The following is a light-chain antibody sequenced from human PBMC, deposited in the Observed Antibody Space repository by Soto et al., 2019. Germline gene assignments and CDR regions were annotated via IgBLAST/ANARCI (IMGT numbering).Light chain of an antibody. CDR2: GNS. V-gene: IGLV1-40*01. Sequence: QSVLTQPPSVSGAPGQRVTISCTGSSSNIWAGYDVHWYQQLPGTAPKLLIYGNSNRPSGVPDRFSGSKSGTSASLAITGLQAEDEAHYYCQSYDSSLSYVLGTGTKLTVL. CDR3: QSYDSSLSYV. J-gene: IGLJ1*01. CDR1: SSNIWAGYD.